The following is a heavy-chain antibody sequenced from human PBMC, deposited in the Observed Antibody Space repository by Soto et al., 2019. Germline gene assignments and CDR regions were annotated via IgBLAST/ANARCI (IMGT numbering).Heavy chain of an antibody. CDR1: GFDFNKYA. Sequence: GGSLRLSCAAFGFDFNKYAMTWVRQAPGKGLEWVSAISGSGGSTYYADSVKGRFTISRDNSKNTLYLQMNSLRAEDTAVYYCAKVVVPAAIYYYGMDVWGQGTTVTVSS. V-gene: IGHV3-23*01. J-gene: IGHJ6*02. CDR3: AKVVVPAAIYYYGMDV. D-gene: IGHD2-2*01. CDR2: ISGSGGST.